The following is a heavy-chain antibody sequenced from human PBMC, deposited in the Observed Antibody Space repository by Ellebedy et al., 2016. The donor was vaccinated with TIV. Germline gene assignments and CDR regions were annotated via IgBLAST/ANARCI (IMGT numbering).Heavy chain of an antibody. CDR3: ARGNDYDPDPDPI. J-gene: IGHJ4*02. V-gene: IGHV4-61*01. CDR2: IYYSGST. CDR1: GGSVSSGSYY. Sequence: SETLSLXCTVSGGSVSSGSYYWSWIRQPPGKGLEWIGYIYYSGSTNYNPSLKSRVTISVDTSKNQFSLKLSSVTAADTAVYYCARGNDYDPDPDPIWGQGTLVTVSS. D-gene: IGHD3-3*01.